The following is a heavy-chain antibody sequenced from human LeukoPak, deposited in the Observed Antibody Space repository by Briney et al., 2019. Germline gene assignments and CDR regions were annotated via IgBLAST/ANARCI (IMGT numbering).Heavy chain of an antibody. V-gene: IGHV3-11*01. CDR2: ISSSGSTI. CDR3: ARDYYDSSGYSWPYYYYYMDV. J-gene: IGHJ6*03. Sequence: PGGSLRLSCAASGFTFSDYYMSWIRQAPGKGLEWVSYISSSGSTIYYADSVKGRFTISRDNAKNSLYLQMNSLRAEDTAVYYCARDYYDSSGYSWPYYYYYMDVWGKGTTVTISS. CDR1: GFTFSDYY. D-gene: IGHD3-22*01.